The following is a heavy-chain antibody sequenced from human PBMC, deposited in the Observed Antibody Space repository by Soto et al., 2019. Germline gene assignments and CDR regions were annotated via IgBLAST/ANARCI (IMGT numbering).Heavy chain of an antibody. CDR1: GFTFSSYG. Sequence: GGSLRLSCAASGFTFSSYGMHWVRQAPGKGLEWVAVISYDGSNKYYADSVKGRFTISRDNSKNTLYLQMNSLRAEDTAVYYCAKDELAGVYYYYYGMDVWGQGTTVTVSS. J-gene: IGHJ6*01. CDR2: ISYDGSNK. V-gene: IGHV3-30*18. D-gene: IGHD1-26*01. CDR3: AKDELAGVYYYYYGMDV.